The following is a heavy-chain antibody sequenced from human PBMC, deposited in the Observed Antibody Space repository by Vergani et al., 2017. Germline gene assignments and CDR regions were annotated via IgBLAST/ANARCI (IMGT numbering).Heavy chain of an antibody. J-gene: IGHJ4*02. Sequence: QVQLVESGGGVVQPGRSLRLSCAASGFTFSSYGMHWDRQAPGKGLEWVAVISYDGSNKYYADSVKGRFTISRDNSKNTLYLQMNSLRAEDTAVYYCAKVEKSITMIVAGFYYWGQGSLVTVSS. CDR3: AKVEKSITMIVAGFYY. CDR1: GFTFSSYG. CDR2: ISYDGSNK. V-gene: IGHV3-30*18. D-gene: IGHD3-22*01.